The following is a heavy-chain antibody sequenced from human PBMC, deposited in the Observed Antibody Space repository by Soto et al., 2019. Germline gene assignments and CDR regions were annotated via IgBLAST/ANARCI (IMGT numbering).Heavy chain of an antibody. CDR2: ISYDGSNK. D-gene: IGHD5-18*01. CDR3: AKDFGYSFYFDY. J-gene: IGHJ4*02. CDR1: GFTFSSYG. Sequence: GGSLRLSCAASGFTFSSYGMHWVRQAPGKGLEWVAVISYDGSNKYYADSVKGRFTISRDNSKNTLYLQMNSLRAEDTAVYYCAKDFGYSFYFDYWGQGTLVTVSS. V-gene: IGHV3-30*18.